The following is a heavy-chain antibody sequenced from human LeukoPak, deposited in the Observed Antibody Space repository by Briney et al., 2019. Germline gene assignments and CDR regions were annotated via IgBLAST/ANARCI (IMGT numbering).Heavy chain of an antibody. J-gene: IGHJ4*02. CDR2: ISSYSSTI. CDR3: ASALTTVTPHFHY. CDR1: GFTFSSYS. V-gene: IGHV3-48*01. Sequence: GGSLRLSCAASGFTFSSYSMNWVRQAPGKGLEWVSYISSYSSTIYYADSVKGRFTISRDNAKNSVYLQMNSLRVEDTGVYYCASALTTVTPHFHYWGQGTLVTVSS. D-gene: IGHD4-17*01.